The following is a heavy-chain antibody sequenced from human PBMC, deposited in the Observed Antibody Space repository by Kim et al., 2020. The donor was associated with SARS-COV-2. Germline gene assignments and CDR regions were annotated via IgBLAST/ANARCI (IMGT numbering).Heavy chain of an antibody. J-gene: IGHJ1*01. CDR3: AKAEALWFGGSGLAYFQH. D-gene: IGHD3-10*01. V-gene: IGHV3-23*01. Sequence: KGRFTTSRDNSKNTLYLQMSSLRAGDTAVYYCAKAEALWFGGSGLAYFQHWGQGTLVTVSS.